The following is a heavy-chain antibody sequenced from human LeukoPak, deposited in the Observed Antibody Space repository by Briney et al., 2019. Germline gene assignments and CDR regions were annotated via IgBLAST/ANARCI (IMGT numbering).Heavy chain of an antibody. J-gene: IGHJ4*01. Sequence: KPSETLSLTCTVSSDSIGKYYWSWIRQSPGKGLEWMGYITNSGTGSASTRYNPSLESRATMSVDTSKNQMSMNLISLTAADTAVYFCARHLVSKHYFEHWGHGILVSVS. D-gene: IGHD3-9*01. CDR1: SDSIGKYY. CDR2: ITNSGTGSAST. V-gene: IGHV4-59*08. CDR3: ARHLVSKHYFEH.